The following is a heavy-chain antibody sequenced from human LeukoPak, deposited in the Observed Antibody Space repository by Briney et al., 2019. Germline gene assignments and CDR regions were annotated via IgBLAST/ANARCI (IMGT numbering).Heavy chain of an antibody. V-gene: IGHV3-30*03. CDR3: ARGVRIAVAGYIDY. Sequence: GGSLRLSCAASRFIFSSYWMHWVRQAPGKGLEWVAAISYDGPNKRYADSVKGRFTISRDNSKNTLYLQMNSLRAEDTAVYYCARGVRIAVAGYIDYWGQGTLVTVSS. CDR2: ISYDGPNK. J-gene: IGHJ4*02. CDR1: RFIFSSYW. D-gene: IGHD6-19*01.